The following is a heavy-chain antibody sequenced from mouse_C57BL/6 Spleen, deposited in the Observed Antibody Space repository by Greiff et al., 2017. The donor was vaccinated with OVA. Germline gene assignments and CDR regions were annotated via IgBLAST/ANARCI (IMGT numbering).Heavy chain of an antibody. V-gene: IGHV14-4*01. CDR1: GFNIKDDY. D-gene: IGHD2-1*01. CDR3: TIYYRARAMDY. CDR2: IDPENGDT. Sequence: VQLQQSGAELVRPGASVKLSCTASGFNIKDDYMHWVKQRPEQGLEWIGWIDPENGDTEYASKFQGKATITADTSSNTAYLQLSSLTSEDTAVYYCTIYYRARAMDYWGQGTSVTVSS. J-gene: IGHJ4*01.